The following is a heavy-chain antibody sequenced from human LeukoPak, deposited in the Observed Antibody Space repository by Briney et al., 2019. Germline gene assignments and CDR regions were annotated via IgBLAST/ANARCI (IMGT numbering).Heavy chain of an antibody. V-gene: IGHV3-23*01. CDR1: GFPFSSYA. CDR2: ICGSGDRT. Sequence: QPGGSLRLSCAASGFPFSSYAMSWVRQAPGKGLEWVSAICGSGDRTDYADSVKGRFTISRDNSKNTLYLQMSSLRAEDTAIYYCAKVGLGGAYYDYWGQGTLVTVSS. CDR3: AKVGLGGAYYDY. J-gene: IGHJ4*02. D-gene: IGHD1-26*01.